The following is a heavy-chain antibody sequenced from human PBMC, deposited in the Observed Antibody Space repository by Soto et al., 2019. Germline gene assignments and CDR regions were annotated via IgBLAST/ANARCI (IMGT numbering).Heavy chain of an antibody. CDR1: GFTFSTYW. J-gene: IGHJ6*03. V-gene: IGHV3-74*01. CDR2: INSDGGTT. CDR3: ARGYSGSSLYYYYFMDV. D-gene: IGHD6-6*01. Sequence: EVQLVESGGDLVQPGGSLRLSCAASGFTFSTYWMHWVRQAPGKELVWVSRINSDGGTTTYADSVKGRFTVSRDNAQNTLYLKVNSLRAEDTAVYYCARGYSGSSLYYYYFMDVWGKGTTVTVSS.